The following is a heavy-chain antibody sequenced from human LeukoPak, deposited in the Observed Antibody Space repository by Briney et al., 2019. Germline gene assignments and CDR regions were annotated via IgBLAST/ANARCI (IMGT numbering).Heavy chain of an antibody. D-gene: IGHD5-12*01. CDR2: IYYSGST. Sequence: SETLSLTCTVSGGSISSYYWSWIRQPPGKGLEWVGYIYYSGSTTYNPSLKSRVTISVDTSKNEFSLKLSSVTAADTAVYYCARHGYSGYEFDYWGQGTLVTVSS. CDR3: ARHGYSGYEFDY. V-gene: IGHV4-59*08. CDR1: GGSISSYY. J-gene: IGHJ4*02.